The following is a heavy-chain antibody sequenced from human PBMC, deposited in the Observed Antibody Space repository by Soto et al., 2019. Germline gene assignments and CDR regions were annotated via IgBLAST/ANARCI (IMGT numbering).Heavy chain of an antibody. D-gene: IGHD1-1*01. Sequence: QVQLVESGGGVVQPGRSLRLSCAASGFTFSSYGIDWVRQVPGKGLAWVAVIWYDGSNKYYADSVKGRFSISRDNSKNTVHLQMNSLTGEDTAEYHCARDWNSMDVWGQGTTVTVSS. CDR3: ARDWNSMDV. CDR1: GFTFSSYG. CDR2: IWYDGSNK. J-gene: IGHJ6*02. V-gene: IGHV3-33*01.